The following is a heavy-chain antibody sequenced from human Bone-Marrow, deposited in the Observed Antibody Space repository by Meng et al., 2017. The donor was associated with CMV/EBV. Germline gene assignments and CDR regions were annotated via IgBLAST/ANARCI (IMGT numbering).Heavy chain of an antibody. CDR2: IKEDGSQK. J-gene: IGHJ4*02. D-gene: IGHD3-3*01. V-gene: IGHV3-7*01. CDR1: GFIFSKHW. CDR3: ARDVGWFAHDY. Sequence: GESLKISCAASGFIFSKHWMSWVRQAPGKGLEWVANIKEDGSQKYYVDSVKGRFTISRDNADNSLYLQMNRLRAEDTAVYYCARDVGWFAHDYSGQGTLVTVS.